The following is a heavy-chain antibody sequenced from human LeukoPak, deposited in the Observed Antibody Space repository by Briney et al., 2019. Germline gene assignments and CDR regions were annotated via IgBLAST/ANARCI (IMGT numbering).Heavy chain of an antibody. Sequence: ASETLSLTCAVSDYSISSGNWWSWVRQTPGKGLEWIGEIYHSGSTNYNPSLKSRVTISVDTSKNQFSLKLSSVTAADTAVYYCARDYYDSSGFYPYDAFDIWGQGTMVTVSS. CDR3: ARDYYDSSGFYPYDAFDI. J-gene: IGHJ3*02. D-gene: IGHD3-22*01. V-gene: IGHV4-4*02. CDR2: IYHSGST. CDR1: DYSISSGNW.